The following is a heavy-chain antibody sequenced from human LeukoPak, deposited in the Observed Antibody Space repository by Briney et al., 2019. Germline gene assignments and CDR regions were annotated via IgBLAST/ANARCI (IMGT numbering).Heavy chain of an antibody. Sequence: ASVKVSCKASGYTFTGYYMHWVRQAPGQGLEWMGWINPSSGGTNYAQKFQGRVTMTRDTSISTAYMELSRLRSDDTAVYYCATPSPSYCGGDCSSEALYYYYGMDVWGQGTTVTVSS. D-gene: IGHD2-21*02. CDR3: ATPSPSYCGGDCSSEALYYYYGMDV. CDR2: INPSSGGT. J-gene: IGHJ6*02. CDR1: GYTFTGYY. V-gene: IGHV1-2*02.